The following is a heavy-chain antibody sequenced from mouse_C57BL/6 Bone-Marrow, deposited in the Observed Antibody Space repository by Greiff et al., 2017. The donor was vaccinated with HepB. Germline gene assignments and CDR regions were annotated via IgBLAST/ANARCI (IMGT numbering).Heavy chain of an antibody. V-gene: IGHV1-52*01. J-gene: IGHJ4*01. CDR2: IDPSDSET. CDR1: GYTFTSYW. Sequence: QVQLQQPGAELVRPGSSVKLSCKASGYTFTSYWMHWVKQRPIQGLEWIGNIDPSDSETHYNQKFKDKATLTVDKSSSTAYMQLSSLTSEDSAVYYCARGGQLRPLYAMDYWGQGTSVTVSS. CDR3: ARGGQLRPLYAMDY. D-gene: IGHD3-2*02.